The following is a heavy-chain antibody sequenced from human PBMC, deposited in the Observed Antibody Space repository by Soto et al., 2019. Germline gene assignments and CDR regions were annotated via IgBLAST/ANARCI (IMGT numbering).Heavy chain of an antibody. CDR1: GGTFSSYT. J-gene: IGHJ4*02. D-gene: IGHD5-18*01. CDR2: SIPILGIA. Sequence: QVQLVQSGAEVKKPGSSVKVSCKASGGTFSSYTISWVRQAPGQGLEWMGRSIPILGIANYAQKFQGRGTITADKSTSTAYMELSSLRSEDTAVYYCARVEGYRYGYVDYWGQGTLVTVSS. V-gene: IGHV1-69*02. CDR3: ARVEGYRYGYVDY.